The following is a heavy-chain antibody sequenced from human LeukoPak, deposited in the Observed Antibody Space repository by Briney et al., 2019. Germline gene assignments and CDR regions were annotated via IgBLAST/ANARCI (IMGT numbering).Heavy chain of an antibody. V-gene: IGHV3-74*01. CDR2: INSDGSST. Sequence: GGSLRLSCAASGFTLSGNWMHWVRQAPGKGLVWVSRINSDGSSTSDADSVKGRFTISRVNAKNTLYLQMNSLRAEDTAVYYCARQDNYDYWGQGTLVTVPS. J-gene: IGHJ4*02. D-gene: IGHD2-15*01. CDR3: ARQDNYDY. CDR1: GFTLSGNW.